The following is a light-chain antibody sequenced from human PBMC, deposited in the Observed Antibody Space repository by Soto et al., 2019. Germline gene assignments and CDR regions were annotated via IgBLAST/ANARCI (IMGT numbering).Light chain of an antibody. V-gene: IGLV2-14*01. CDR1: SSDIGGYNY. CDR3: SSYTTSSTLV. CDR2: EVS. J-gene: IGLJ1*01. Sequence: QSVLAQPASVSGSPGQSITISCTGTSSDIGGYNYVSWYQQHPGKAPKLVIYEVSNRPSGVSNRFSGSKSGNTASLTISGLQAEGEADYYCSSYTTSSTLVFGAGTKVTVL.